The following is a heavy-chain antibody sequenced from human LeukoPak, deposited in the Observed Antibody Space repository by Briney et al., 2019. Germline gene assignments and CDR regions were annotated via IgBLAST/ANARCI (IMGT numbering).Heavy chain of an antibody. V-gene: IGHV3-11*01. CDR3: AREPPTWYYYYGMDV. CDR1: GFTFSDYY. J-gene: IGHJ6*02. Sequence: GGSLRLSCAASGFTFSDYYMSWIRQAPGKGLEWVSYISSSGSTIYYADSVKGRFTISGDNAKNSLYLQMNSLRAEDTAVYYCAREPPTWYYYYGMDVWGQGTTVTVSS. CDR2: ISSSGSTI.